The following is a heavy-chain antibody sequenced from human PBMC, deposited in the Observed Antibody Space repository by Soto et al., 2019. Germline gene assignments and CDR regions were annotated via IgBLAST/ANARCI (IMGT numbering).Heavy chain of an antibody. V-gene: IGHV3-23*01. CDR1: GFTFSTYT. CDR2: IGSGPDDS. D-gene: IGHD2-8*01. CDR3: AKDRMNHNGVWDPLDV. Sequence: EVKLLESGGDLVQPGGSLRLSCAASGFTFSTYTMSWVRQAPGKGLEWVSSIGSGPDDSDSADSVKGRFIISRDNSKNIVSLQMESLRAEDTAIYYCAKDRMNHNGVWDPLDVWGQGTVVTVSS. J-gene: IGHJ3*01.